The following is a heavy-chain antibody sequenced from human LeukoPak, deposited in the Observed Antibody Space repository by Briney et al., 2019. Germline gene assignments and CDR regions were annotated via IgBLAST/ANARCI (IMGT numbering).Heavy chain of an antibody. Sequence: GGSLRLSCAASGFTSSSYSMNWVRQAPGKGLEWVSYISSSSTIYYADSVKGRFTISRDNAKNSLYLQMNSLRAEDTAVYYCASQPLDSTGYWGQGTLVTVSS. J-gene: IGHJ4*02. CDR1: GFTSSSYS. D-gene: IGHD6-19*01. V-gene: IGHV3-48*04. CDR3: ASQPLDSTGY. CDR2: ISSSSTI.